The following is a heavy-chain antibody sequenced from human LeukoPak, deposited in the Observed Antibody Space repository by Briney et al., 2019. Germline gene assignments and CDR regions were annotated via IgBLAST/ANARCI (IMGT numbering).Heavy chain of an antibody. V-gene: IGHV1-69*06. J-gene: IGHJ4*02. Sequence: ASVKVSCKASGGTFSSYAISWVRQAPGQGLEWMGGIIPIFGTANYAQKFQGRVTITADKSTSTAYMELSSLRSEDTAVYYCASFGDSSGYLDYWGQGTLVTVSS. CDR2: IIPIFGTA. D-gene: IGHD3-22*01. CDR1: GGTFSSYA. CDR3: ASFGDSSGYLDY.